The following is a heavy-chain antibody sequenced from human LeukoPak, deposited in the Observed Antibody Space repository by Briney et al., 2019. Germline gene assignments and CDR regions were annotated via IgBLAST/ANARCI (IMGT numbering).Heavy chain of an antibody. CDR2: IYYSGST. CDR3: AREVKSSTITMVRGVIDPGYFDY. CDR1: GGSISSSSYY. V-gene: IGHV4-39*02. Sequence: SETLSLTCTVSGGSISSSSYYWGWIRQPPGKGLEWIGSIYYSGSTYYNPPLKSRVTISVDTSKNQFSLKLSSVTAADTAVYYCAREVKSSTITMVRGVIDPGYFDYWGQGTLVTVSS. D-gene: IGHD3-10*01. J-gene: IGHJ4*02.